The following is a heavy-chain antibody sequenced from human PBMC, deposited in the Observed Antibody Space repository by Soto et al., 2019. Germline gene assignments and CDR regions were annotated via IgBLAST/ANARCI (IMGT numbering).Heavy chain of an antibody. D-gene: IGHD3-9*01. CDR2: IYYSGST. J-gene: IGHJ4*02. Sequence: SETLSLTCTVSGGSISSSSYYWGWIRQPPGKGLEWIGSIYYSGSTYYNPSLKSRVTISVDTSKNQFSLKLSSVTAADTAVYYCARVSWSGYYYDILTGYYDYWGQGTLVTVSS. CDR1: GGSISSSSYY. V-gene: IGHV4-39*07. CDR3: ARVSWSGYYYDILTGYYDY.